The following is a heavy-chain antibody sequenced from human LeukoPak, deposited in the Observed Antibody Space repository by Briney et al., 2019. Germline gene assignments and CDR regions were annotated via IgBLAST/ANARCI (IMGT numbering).Heavy chain of an antibody. D-gene: IGHD2-2*01. V-gene: IGHV3-21*01. Sequence: GGSLRLSCAASEFTFSSYTMNWVRQAPGQGLEWVSSISSRSSYIYYADSVKGRFTSSRDNAKNSLYLQMNSLRAEDTAVYYCARDPGRCSSTSCYPDYWGQGTLVTVSS. J-gene: IGHJ4*02. CDR2: ISSRSSYI. CDR1: EFTFSSYT. CDR3: ARDPGRCSSTSCYPDY.